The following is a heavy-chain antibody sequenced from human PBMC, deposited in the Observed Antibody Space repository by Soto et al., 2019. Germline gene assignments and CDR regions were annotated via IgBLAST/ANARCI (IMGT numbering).Heavy chain of an antibody. Sequence: ASVKVSCKASGYTFPSYSMHWVRQAPGQRLEWKGWINAGKGNTKYSLKFQGRVTITRDTSASTVYMELSSLRSEDTAVYYCAAGAVAGTQYYYYYGMDVWGQGTTVTVSS. CDR1: GYTFPSYS. J-gene: IGHJ6*02. D-gene: IGHD6-19*01. CDR2: INAGKGNT. V-gene: IGHV1-3*01. CDR3: AAGAVAGTQYYYYYGMDV.